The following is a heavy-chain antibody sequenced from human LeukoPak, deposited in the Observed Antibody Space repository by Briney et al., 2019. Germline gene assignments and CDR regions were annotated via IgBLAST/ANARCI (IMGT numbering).Heavy chain of an antibody. CDR2: INHSGST. Sequence: SETLSLTCAVYGGSFSGYYWSWIRQPPGKGLEWMGEINHSGSTNYNPSLKSRVTISVDTSKNQFSLKLSSVTAADTAVYYCASRDRMDVWGQGTTVTVSS. CDR1: GGSFSGYY. J-gene: IGHJ6*02. CDR3: ASRDRMDV. D-gene: IGHD3-10*01. V-gene: IGHV4-34*01.